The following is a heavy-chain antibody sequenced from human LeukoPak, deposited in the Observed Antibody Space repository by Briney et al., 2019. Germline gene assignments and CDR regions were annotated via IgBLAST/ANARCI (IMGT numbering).Heavy chain of an antibody. V-gene: IGHV3-30*02. Sequence: GGSLRLSCAASGFTFSNYGMHWVRQAPGKGLEWVAFIRSDGINKYHADSVRGRFTISRDNSKNTLYLQMNSLRAEDTAVYYCAKLGKTENHYGSGRFSYYYYMDVWGKGTTVTISS. CDR1: GFTFSNYG. CDR3: AKLGKTENHYGSGRFSYYYYMDV. CDR2: IRSDGINK. J-gene: IGHJ6*03. D-gene: IGHD3-10*01.